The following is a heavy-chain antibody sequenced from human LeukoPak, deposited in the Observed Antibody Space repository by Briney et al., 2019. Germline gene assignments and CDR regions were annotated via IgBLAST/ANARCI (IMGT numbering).Heavy chain of an antibody. J-gene: IGHJ4*02. CDR2: INPNSGGT. Sequence: VASVKVSCKASGYTFTVYYMHWVRQAPGQGLEWMGWINPNSGGTNYAQKFQGRVTMTRDTSISTAYMEVSSLRSDDTAVYYCARSYSYDSSGYYGAKWGQGTLVTVSS. CDR1: GYTFTVYY. D-gene: IGHD3-22*01. V-gene: IGHV1-2*02. CDR3: ARSYSYDSSGYYGAK.